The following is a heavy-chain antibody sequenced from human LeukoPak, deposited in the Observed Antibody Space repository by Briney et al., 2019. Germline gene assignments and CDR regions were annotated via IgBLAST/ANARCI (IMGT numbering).Heavy chain of an antibody. V-gene: IGHV4-39*07. D-gene: IGHD2-15*01. Sequence: KASETLSLTCTVSGGSISSSSYYWGWIRQPPGKGLEWIGSIYYSGSTYYNPSLKSRVTISVDTSKNQFSLRLSSVTAADTAVYYCASGSSWLYYYYYMDVWGKGTTVTISS. CDR3: ASGSSWLYYYYYMDV. CDR1: GGSISSSSYY. CDR2: IYYSGST. J-gene: IGHJ6*03.